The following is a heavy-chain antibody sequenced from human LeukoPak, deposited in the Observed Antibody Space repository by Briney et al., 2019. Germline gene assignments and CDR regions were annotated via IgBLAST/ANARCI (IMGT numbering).Heavy chain of an antibody. CDR3: ARSGSGSYSFLDV. Sequence: GGSLRLSCAASGFTFSSYGMSWVRQAPGKGLEWVSAISGSGGSTYYADSAKGRFTISRDNSKNTLYLQMNSLRAEDTAVYYCARSGSGSYSFLDVWGKGTTVTISS. D-gene: IGHD3-10*01. CDR2: ISGSGGST. J-gene: IGHJ6*04. V-gene: IGHV3-23*01. CDR1: GFTFSSYG.